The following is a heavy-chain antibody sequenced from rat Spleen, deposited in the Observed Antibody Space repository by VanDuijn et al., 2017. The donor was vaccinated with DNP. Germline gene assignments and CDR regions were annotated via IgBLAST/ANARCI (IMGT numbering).Heavy chain of an antibody. D-gene: IGHD1-2*01. CDR1: GFSLTSHT. V-gene: IGHV2-6*01. CDR2: MSSGGST. Sequence: QVQLKESGPGLVQPSQTLSLTCTVSGFSLTSHTVSWVRQPPGKGLEWIAAMSSGGSTYYNSALKSRLSISRDTSKSQVFLKMNSLQTEDTAIYFCTRAAPCMDAWGQGTSVTVSS. CDR3: TRAAPCMDA. J-gene: IGHJ4*01.